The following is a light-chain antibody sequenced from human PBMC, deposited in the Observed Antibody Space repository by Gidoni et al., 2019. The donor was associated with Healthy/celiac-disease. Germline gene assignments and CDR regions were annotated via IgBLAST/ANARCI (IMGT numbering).Light chain of an antibody. CDR1: QSVSSN. Sequence: EIVITQSPATLSVSPGERATLSCRASQSVSSNLAWYQQKPGQAPRLLIYGASTMATGSPARFSGSGSGTAFTLTISSLQSEDFAVYYCQKYNNWPPLTFGPGTKVDIK. J-gene: IGKJ3*01. CDR2: GAS. V-gene: IGKV3-15*01. CDR3: QKYNNWPPLT.